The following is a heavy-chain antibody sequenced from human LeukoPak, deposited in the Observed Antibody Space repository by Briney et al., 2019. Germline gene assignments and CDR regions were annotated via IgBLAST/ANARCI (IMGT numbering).Heavy chain of an antibody. CDR3: ARTYYDFWSGYYDFDY. Sequence: GESLKISCKGSGYSFTSYWIGWVRQMPGEGLEWMVIIYPGDSDTRYSPSFQGQVTISADKSISTAYLQWSSLKASDTAMYYCARTYYDFWSGYYDFDYWGQGTLVTVAT. CDR1: GYSFTSYW. CDR2: IYPGDSDT. V-gene: IGHV5-51*01. J-gene: IGHJ4*02. D-gene: IGHD3-3*01.